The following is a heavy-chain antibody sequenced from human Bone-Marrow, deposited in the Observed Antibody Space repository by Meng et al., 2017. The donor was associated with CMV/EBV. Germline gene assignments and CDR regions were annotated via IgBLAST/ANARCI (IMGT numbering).Heavy chain of an antibody. J-gene: IGHJ6*02. D-gene: IGHD5-12*01. CDR2: ISWNSGSI. CDR3: ATDLLVATLRNGMDV. CDR1: GFTFDDYA. Sequence: GGSLRLSCAASGFTFDDYAMHWVRQAPGKGLEWVSGISWNSGSIGYADSVKGRFTISRDNAKNSLYLQMNSLRAEDTALYYCATDLLVATLRNGMDVWGQGTTVTVSS. V-gene: IGHV3-9*01.